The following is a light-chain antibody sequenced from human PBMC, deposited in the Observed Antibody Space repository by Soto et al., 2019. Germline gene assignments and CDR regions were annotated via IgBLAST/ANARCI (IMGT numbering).Light chain of an antibody. Sequence: DIQMTQSPSSLSASVGDRVTVTCRASQGINNYLAWYQHKPGEVPNLLIYAASTLHSGVPSRFSGSGSGTDFNLTISSLQPEDVAPYYCQKYDSDPFTFGPGTKVDIK. CDR3: QKYDSDPFT. CDR1: QGINNY. J-gene: IGKJ3*01. V-gene: IGKV1-27*01. CDR2: AAS.